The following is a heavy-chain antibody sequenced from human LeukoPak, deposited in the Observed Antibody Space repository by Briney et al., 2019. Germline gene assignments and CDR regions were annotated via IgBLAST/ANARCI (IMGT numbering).Heavy chain of an antibody. CDR3: ARGRSYGFDFDS. Sequence: SETLSLTCDVSGVSINTCCYYWTWIRQPPGKGLEWIGYKYYSGSTRYNSSLRSRLTISLDTSKNQFSLRLTSATAADTAVYYCARGRSYGFDFDSWGPGTLVIVSS. J-gene: IGHJ4*02. CDR1: GVSINTCCYY. CDR2: KYYSGST. D-gene: IGHD5-18*01. V-gene: IGHV4-61*01.